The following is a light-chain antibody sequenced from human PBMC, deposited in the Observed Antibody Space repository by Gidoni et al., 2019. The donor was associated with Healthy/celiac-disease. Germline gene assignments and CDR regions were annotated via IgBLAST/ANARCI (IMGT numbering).Light chain of an antibody. CDR1: QSISSY. CDR2: AAS. Sequence: DIQMTQSPSSLSASVGDRVTITCRASQSISSYLNWYQQKPGKAPKLLIYAASSLQSGVPSRFSGSGSGTDFTLTISSLQPEDFATYYCQQSYSTQLSAFGQGTRLEIK. J-gene: IGKJ5*01. CDR3: QQSYSTQLSA. V-gene: IGKV1-39*01.